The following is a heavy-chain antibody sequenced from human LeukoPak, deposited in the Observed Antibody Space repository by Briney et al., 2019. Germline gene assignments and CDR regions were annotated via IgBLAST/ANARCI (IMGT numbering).Heavy chain of an antibody. CDR3: AKKGYYDGSGYYMYYFDH. D-gene: IGHD3-22*01. CDR1: GFTFSDYY. CDR2: ISGSGGTA. Sequence: GGSLRLSCAASGFTFSDYYVTWVRQAPGKGLEWVSAISGSGGTAYYADSVKGRFTISRDNSKNTLYLQMNSLRAEDTAVYYCAKKGYYDGSGYYMYYFDHWGQGTLVTVSS. J-gene: IGHJ4*02. V-gene: IGHV3-23*01.